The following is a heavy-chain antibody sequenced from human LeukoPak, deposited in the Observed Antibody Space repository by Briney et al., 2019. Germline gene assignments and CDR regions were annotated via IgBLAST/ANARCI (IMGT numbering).Heavy chain of an antibody. CDR1: GFTFSSYW. V-gene: IGHV3-23*01. CDR3: AKDHYYYYGSGSAGYFDY. J-gene: IGHJ4*02. CDR2: ISGSGGST. D-gene: IGHD3-10*01. Sequence: GGSLRLSCAASGFTFSSYWMSWVRQAPGKGLEWVSAISGSGGSTYYADSVKGRFTISRDNSKNTLYLQMNSLRAEDTAVYYCAKDHYYYYGSGSAGYFDYWGQGTLVTVSS.